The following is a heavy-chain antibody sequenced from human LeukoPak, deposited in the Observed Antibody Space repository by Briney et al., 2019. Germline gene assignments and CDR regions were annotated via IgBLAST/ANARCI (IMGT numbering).Heavy chain of an antibody. CDR3: AKTPRSVSEYADFDR. Sequence: QPGGSLRLSCAASGFDFDEYAMHWVRQVPRKVPEWGALIHKDGTTHYAESVKGRFAISRDNSKMSLYLQMNGLTPEDSASYYCAKTPRSVSEYADFDRWGQGTPVTVSS. J-gene: IGHJ4*02. V-gene: IGHV3-43*02. D-gene: IGHD2-15*01. CDR1: GFDFDEYA. CDR2: IHKDGTT.